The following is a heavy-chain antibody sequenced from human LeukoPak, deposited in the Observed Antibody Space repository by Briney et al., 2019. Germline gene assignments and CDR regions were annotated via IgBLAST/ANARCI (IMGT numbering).Heavy chain of an antibody. V-gene: IGHV3-23*01. J-gene: IGHJ5*02. CDR2: IIGGGSRT. D-gene: IGHD2-21*01. CDR3: TKDSIGDPDFWFDA. CDR1: GFTFDSYA. Sequence: GGSLRLSCEVSGFTFDSYAMSWVRQSPGKGLEWVSGIIGGGSRTYYADSVKGRFTISRDNSKNTLFLQMNSLRTDDTAVYYCTKDSIGDPDFWFDAWGQGTLVAVSS.